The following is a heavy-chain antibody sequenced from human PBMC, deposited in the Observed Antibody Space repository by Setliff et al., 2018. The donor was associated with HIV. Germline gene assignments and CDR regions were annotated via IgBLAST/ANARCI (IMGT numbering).Heavy chain of an antibody. D-gene: IGHD1-20*01. CDR2: ISPSGDRT. CDR3: ATRLYPYDTGRQYNALGHFES. V-gene: IGHV1-46*01. J-gene: IGHJ4*02. CDR1: GYAFTSQF. Sequence: GASVKVSCKASGYAFTSQFMHWVRQAPGQGLEWMGIISPSGDRTTYAQKFQGRVAITTDESTSTVFMELSSLTSEDTAVYYCATRLYPYDTGRQYNALGHFESWGQGTLVTVSS.